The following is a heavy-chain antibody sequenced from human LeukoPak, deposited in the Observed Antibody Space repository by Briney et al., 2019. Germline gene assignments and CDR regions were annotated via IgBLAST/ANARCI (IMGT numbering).Heavy chain of an antibody. CDR1: GGSFSTYY. Sequence: SETLSLTCAVYGGSFSTYYGTWIRQSPGKGLEWIGEINHSGSTNYNPSLKSRVTISVDTSKNQFSLKLSSVTAADTAVYYCARVLYSGYLDYWGQGTLVTVSS. D-gene: IGHD1-26*01. J-gene: IGHJ4*02. CDR2: INHSGST. CDR3: ARVLYSGYLDY. V-gene: IGHV4-34*01.